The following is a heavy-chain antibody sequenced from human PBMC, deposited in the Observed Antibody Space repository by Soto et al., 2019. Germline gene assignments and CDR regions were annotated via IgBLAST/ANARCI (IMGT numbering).Heavy chain of an antibody. CDR1: GFTFSSYG. CDR3: TRANYYDSSCYYGGYYFDY. Sequence: GGSLRLSCAASGFTFSSYGMHWVRQAPGKGLGWVAVIWYDGSNKYYADSVKGRFTISRDNSKNTLYLQMNRLRAEDTAVYYCTRANYYDSSCYYGGYYFDYWGQGTLVTVSS. J-gene: IGHJ4*02. D-gene: IGHD3-22*01. V-gene: IGHV3-33*01. CDR2: IWYDGSNK.